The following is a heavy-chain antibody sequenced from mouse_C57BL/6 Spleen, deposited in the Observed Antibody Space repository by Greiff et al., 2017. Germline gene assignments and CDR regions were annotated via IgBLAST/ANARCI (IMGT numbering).Heavy chain of an antibody. CDR3: ARGYYDYDLWYFDV. D-gene: IGHD2-4*01. Sequence: EVKLMESEGGLVQPGSSMKLSCTASGFTFSDYYMAWVRQVPEKGLEWVANINYDGSSTYYLDSLKSRFIISRDNAKNILYLQMSSLKSEDTATYYCARGYYDYDLWYFDVWGTGTTVTVSS. V-gene: IGHV5-16*01. CDR1: GFTFSDYY. J-gene: IGHJ1*03. CDR2: INYDGSST.